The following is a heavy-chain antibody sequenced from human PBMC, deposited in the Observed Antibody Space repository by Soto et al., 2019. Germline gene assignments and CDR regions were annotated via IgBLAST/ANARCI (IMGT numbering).Heavy chain of an antibody. CDR2: IDPSDSYT. D-gene: IGHD5-12*01. CDR1: GYSFTSYW. Sequence: PGESLKISCKGSGYSFTSYWISWVRQMPGKGLEWMGRIDPSDSYTNYSPSFQGHVTISADKSISTAYLQWSSLKASDTAMYYCARRLAKSAKYYYYYGMDVWGQGTTVTVSS. CDR3: ARRLAKSAKYYYYYGMDV. V-gene: IGHV5-10-1*01. J-gene: IGHJ6*02.